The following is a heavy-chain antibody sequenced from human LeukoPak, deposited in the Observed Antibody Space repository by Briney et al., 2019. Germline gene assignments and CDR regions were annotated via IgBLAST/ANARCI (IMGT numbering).Heavy chain of an antibody. CDR2: ISGSGDST. CDR1: GCTFRTYA. Sequence: GGSLRLSCAASGCTFRTYAMTWVRQAPGKGLEWVSAISGSGDSTYYADSVRGRFPISRDNSKNTLYLQMNSLRAEDTAVYYCAQAVYCSGGGCYGAPDYWGQGTLVTVSS. V-gene: IGHV3-23*01. CDR3: AQAVYCSGGGCYGAPDY. D-gene: IGHD2-15*01. J-gene: IGHJ4*02.